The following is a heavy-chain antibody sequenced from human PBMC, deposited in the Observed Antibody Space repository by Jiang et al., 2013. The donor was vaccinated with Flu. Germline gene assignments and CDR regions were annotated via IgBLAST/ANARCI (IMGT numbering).Heavy chain of an antibody. CDR1: GFTFSSYW. CDR2: INSDGSST. V-gene: IGHV3-74*01. D-gene: IGHD3-10*01. Sequence: VQLVESGGGLVQPGGSLRLSCAASGFTFSSYWMHWVRQAPGKGLVWVSRINSDGSSTFYADSVKGRFTISRDNAKNTLYLQMNSLRAEDTAIYYYARGPTRFLTYYAIDYWGQGTLVTVSS. J-gene: IGHJ4*02. CDR3: ARGPTRFLTYYAIDY.